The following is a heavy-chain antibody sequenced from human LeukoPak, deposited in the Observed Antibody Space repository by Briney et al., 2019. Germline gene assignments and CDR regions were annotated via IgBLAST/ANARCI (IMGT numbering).Heavy chain of an antibody. D-gene: IGHD3-3*01. J-gene: IGHJ4*02. CDR1: GGSFSGYY. CDR2: INHSGGT. Sequence: SETLSLTCAVYGGSFSGYYWSWIRQPPGKGLEWIGEINHSGGTNYNPSLKSRVTISVDTSKNQFSLKLSSVTAADTAVYYCARGRPYYDFWSGYQPHYYFDYWGQGTLVTVSS. CDR3: ARGRPYYDFWSGYQPHYYFDY. V-gene: IGHV4-34*01.